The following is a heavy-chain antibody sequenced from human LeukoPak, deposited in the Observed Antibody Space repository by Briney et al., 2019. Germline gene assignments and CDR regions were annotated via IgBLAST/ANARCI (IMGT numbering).Heavy chain of an antibody. V-gene: IGHV3-21*01. CDR2: ISSGSTYI. D-gene: IGHD1-14*01. CDR3: ARENHGSFDY. CDR1: GFSFSTYY. J-gene: IGHJ4*02. Sequence: GGSLRLSCAASGFSFSTYYVNWVRQAPGKGLEWVSCISSGSTYIFYADSVRGRFAISRDNAKNSLHLQMNSLRAEDTAVYYCARENHGSFDYWGQGSLVTVSS.